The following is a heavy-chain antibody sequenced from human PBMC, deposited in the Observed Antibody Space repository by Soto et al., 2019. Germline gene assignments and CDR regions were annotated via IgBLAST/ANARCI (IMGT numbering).Heavy chain of an antibody. Sequence: PGGSLRLCCAASGFTFSNAWMSWVRQAPGKGLEWVGRIKSKTDGGTTDYAAPVKGRFTISRDDSKNTLYLQMNSLKTEDTAVYYCTTDVDPGYCSGGSCSRGYWGQGTLVTVSS. CDR3: TTDVDPGYCSGGSCSRGY. CDR2: IKSKTDGGTT. V-gene: IGHV3-15*01. D-gene: IGHD2-15*01. J-gene: IGHJ4*02. CDR1: GFTFSNAW.